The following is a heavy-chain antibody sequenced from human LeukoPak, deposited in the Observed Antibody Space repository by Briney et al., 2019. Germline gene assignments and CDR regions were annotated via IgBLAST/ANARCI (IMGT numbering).Heavy chain of an antibody. CDR3: ASPMTTVTTNAFDI. Sequence: GGSLRLSCAASGFTFSSYAMSWVRQAPGKGLEWVSAISGSGGSTYYADSVKGRFTISRDNAKNSLYLQMNSLRAEDTAVYYCASPMTTVTTNAFDIWGQGTMVTVSS. CDR1: GFTFSSYA. D-gene: IGHD4-17*01. CDR2: ISGSGGST. J-gene: IGHJ3*02. V-gene: IGHV3-23*01.